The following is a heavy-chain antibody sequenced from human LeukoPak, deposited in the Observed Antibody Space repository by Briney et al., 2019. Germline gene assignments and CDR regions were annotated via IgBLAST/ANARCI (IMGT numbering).Heavy chain of an antibody. D-gene: IGHD3-22*01. V-gene: IGHV4-34*01. CDR2: INHSGST. CDR3: ARLKYYYDSSGSRAEYFQH. CDR1: GGSFSGYY. Sequence: SETLSLTCAVYGGSFSGYYWSWIRQPPGKGLEWIGEINHSGSTNYNPSLKSRVTILVDTSKNQFSLKLSSVTAADTAVYYCARLKYYYDSSGSRAEYFQHWGQGTLVTASS. J-gene: IGHJ1*01.